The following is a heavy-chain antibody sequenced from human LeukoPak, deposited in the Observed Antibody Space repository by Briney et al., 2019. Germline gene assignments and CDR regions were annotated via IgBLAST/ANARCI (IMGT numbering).Heavy chain of an antibody. CDR3: AKALAWGAVADPFDY. J-gene: IGHJ4*02. V-gene: IGHV3-30*18. D-gene: IGHD6-19*01. CDR2: ISYDGSIK. CDR1: GFTFSNYG. Sequence: PGGSLRLSCVASGFTFSNYGMQWVREAPGKGLEWAAVISYDGSIKYYADSVKGRFTISRDNSKNTLYLQMNSLRAEDTAVYYCAKALAWGAVADPFDYWGQGTLVTVSS.